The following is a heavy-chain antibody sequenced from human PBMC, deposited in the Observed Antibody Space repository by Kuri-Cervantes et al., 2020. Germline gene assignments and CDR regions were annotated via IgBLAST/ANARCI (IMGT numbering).Heavy chain of an antibody. J-gene: IGHJ4*02. Sequence: SLKISCAASGFTFDDYAMHWVRQAPGKGLEWVSGISWNSGSIGYADSVKGRSTISRDNAKNSQYLQMNSLRAEDTALYYCAKDYYGDYENTNFDYWGQGTLVTVSS. CDR3: AKDYYGDYENTNFDY. V-gene: IGHV3-9*01. CDR2: ISWNSGSI. CDR1: GFTFDDYA. D-gene: IGHD4-17*01.